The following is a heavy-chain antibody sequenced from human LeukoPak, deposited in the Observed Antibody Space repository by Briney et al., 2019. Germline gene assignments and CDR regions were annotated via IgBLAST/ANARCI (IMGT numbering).Heavy chain of an antibody. J-gene: IGHJ4*02. V-gene: IGHV4-61*01. D-gene: IGHD1-26*01. Sequence: PSETLSLTCTVSGXSVSSGYYYWSWIRQPPGKGLEWIGNIYYTGSTTYNPSLKSRITISSDTSKNQFSLSLTSVTAADTAIYFCARDRGWEVFDFWGQGILVTVSS. CDR2: IYYTGST. CDR1: GXSVSSGYYY. CDR3: ARDRGWEVFDF.